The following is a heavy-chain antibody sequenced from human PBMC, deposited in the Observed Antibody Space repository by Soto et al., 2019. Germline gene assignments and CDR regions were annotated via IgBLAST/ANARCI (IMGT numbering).Heavy chain of an antibody. V-gene: IGHV4-39*01. J-gene: IGHJ6*02. CDR1: GGSISSSSYY. CDR3: ARTGASGYPTYYYYYGMDV. Sequence: SETLSLTCTVSGGSISSSSYYWGWIRQPPGKGLEWIGSIYYSGSTYYNPSLKGRVTISVDTSKNQFSLKLSSVTAADTVVFYCARTGASGYPTYYYYYGMDVWGQGTTVTVSS. D-gene: IGHD3-22*01. CDR2: IYYSGST.